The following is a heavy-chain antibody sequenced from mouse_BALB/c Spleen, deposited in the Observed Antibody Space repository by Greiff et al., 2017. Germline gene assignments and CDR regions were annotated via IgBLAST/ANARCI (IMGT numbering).Heavy chain of an antibody. CDR1: GFTFSSYA. CDR3: AREGYYGNYHYFDY. J-gene: IGHJ2*01. V-gene: IGHV5-9-4*01. D-gene: IGHD2-1*01. CDR2: ISSGGSYT. Sequence: EVKLMESGGGLVKPGGSLKLSCAASGFTFSSYAMSWVRQSPEKRLEWVAEISSGGSYTYYPDTVTGRFTISRDNAKNTLYLEMSSLRSEDTAMYYCAREGYYGNYHYFDYWGQGTTLTVSS.